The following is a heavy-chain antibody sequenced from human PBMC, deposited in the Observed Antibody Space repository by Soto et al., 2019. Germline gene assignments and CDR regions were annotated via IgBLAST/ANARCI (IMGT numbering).Heavy chain of an antibody. CDR1: GFSLSTTGVG. CDR2: SYWDDDK. J-gene: IGHJ4*02. CDR3: AQLQYWDATLGY. Sequence: QITLKESGPTLVNPTQTATLTCTFSGFSLSTTGVGVGWIRQPPGKALGWLAVSYWDDDKRYSPSLKSRLTLTQDTSTDRLVLTMSSMDPVDTATYYCAQLQYWDATLGYWGQGTLVTVSS. V-gene: IGHV2-5*02. D-gene: IGHD2-8*02.